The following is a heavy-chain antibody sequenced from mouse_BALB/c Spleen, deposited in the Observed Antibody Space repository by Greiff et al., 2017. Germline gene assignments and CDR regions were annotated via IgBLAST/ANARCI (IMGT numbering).Heavy chain of an antibody. CDR1: GFSLTSYG. D-gene: IGHD2-14*01. Sequence: QVQLKESGPSLVQPSQSLSITCTVSGFSLTSYGVHWVRQSPGKGLEWLGVIWRGGSTDYNAAFMSRLSITKDNSKSQVFFKMNSLQADDTAIYYCAKSHRYDVTWFAYWGQGTLVTVSA. CDR3: AKSHRYDVTWFAY. J-gene: IGHJ3*01. V-gene: IGHV2-5-1*01. CDR2: IWRGGST.